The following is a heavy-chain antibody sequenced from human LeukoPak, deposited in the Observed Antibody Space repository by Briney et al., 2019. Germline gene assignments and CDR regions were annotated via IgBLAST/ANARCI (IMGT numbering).Heavy chain of an antibody. V-gene: IGHV4-61*01. D-gene: IGHD3-22*01. CDR1: GPSFSSGSYY. Sequence: PSETLFLTCTVYGPSFSSGSYYWSWMRQPPGKRLEWIGDNAYSGTTNYNPSLKSRVTISVDTSKNQFSLKVSSVTAADTAVYYCAREGHYYDGSGYYWFDAWGQGTLVTVSS. CDR3: AREGHYYDGSGYYWFDA. CDR2: NAYSGTT. J-gene: IGHJ5*02.